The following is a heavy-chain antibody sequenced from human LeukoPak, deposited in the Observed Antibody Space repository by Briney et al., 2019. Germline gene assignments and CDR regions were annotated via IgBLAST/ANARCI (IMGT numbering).Heavy chain of an antibody. CDR2: INSNGGIT. CDR3: VKSPHASSSYFDY. Sequence: GGSLRLSCAASGFTFSTCAMHWVRQAPGKGLEYVSAINSNGGITDYADSVKGRFTISRDSSKNTLYLQMSSLRAEDTAVYYCVKSPHASSSYFDYWGQGTLVTVSS. V-gene: IGHV3-64D*09. J-gene: IGHJ4*02. CDR1: GFTFSTCA. D-gene: IGHD6-13*01.